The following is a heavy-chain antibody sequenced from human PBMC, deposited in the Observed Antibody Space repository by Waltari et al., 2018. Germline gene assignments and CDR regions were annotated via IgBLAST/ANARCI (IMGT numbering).Heavy chain of an antibody. D-gene: IGHD4-17*01. CDR2: VYHFGSS. CDR1: GDSITSASY. Sequence: QVQLQESGPGLVKPSETLSLTCAVSGDSITSASYWGWIRQPPGKGLEWIGYVYHFGSSSYNPSLKSRFTMSVDTSKRQFSLNLSSVTAADTAVYYCARHESAHYGGFDSWGRGTLVTVSA. V-gene: IGHV4-38-2*01. CDR3: ARHESAHYGGFDS. J-gene: IGHJ4*02.